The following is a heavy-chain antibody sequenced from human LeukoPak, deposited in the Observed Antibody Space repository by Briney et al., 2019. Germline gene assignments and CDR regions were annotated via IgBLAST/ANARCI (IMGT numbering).Heavy chain of an antibody. Sequence: RGSLRLSCAASGFTVSSNYMSWVRQAPGKGLEWVSVIYSGGSTYYADSVKGRFTISRDNSKNTLYLQMNSLRAEDTAVYYCARGCRGSSSTSCYYYWGQGTLVTVSS. V-gene: IGHV3-53*01. D-gene: IGHD2-2*01. CDR3: ARGCRGSSSTSCYYY. CDR1: GFTVSSNY. CDR2: IYSGGST. J-gene: IGHJ4*02.